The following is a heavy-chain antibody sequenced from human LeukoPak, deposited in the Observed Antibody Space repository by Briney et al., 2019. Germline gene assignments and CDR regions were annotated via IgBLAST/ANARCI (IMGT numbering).Heavy chain of an antibody. CDR1: VFTFSSYS. J-gene: IGHJ4*02. CDR3: ARGYCSSTSCYFIELEEGFDY. D-gene: IGHD2-2*01. CDR2: ISSSSSYI. Sequence: GGSLRLSCAASVFTFSSYSMNWVRQAPGKGLEWVSSISSSSSYIYYADSVKGRFTISRDNAKNSLYLQMNSLRAEDTAVYYCARGYCSSTSCYFIELEEGFDYWGQGTLVTVSS. V-gene: IGHV3-21*01.